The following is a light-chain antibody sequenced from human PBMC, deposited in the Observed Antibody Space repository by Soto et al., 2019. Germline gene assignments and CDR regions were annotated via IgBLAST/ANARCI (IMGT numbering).Light chain of an antibody. CDR1: RSVGFH. Sequence: DIQMTQSPSSLSASIGDRVTITFRASRSVGFHLTWYQQIPGKAPRLVIYGASNLQRGVPSRFSGAGSGTDFTLTITSLEVEDFATYYCQQTFAIPWTFGQGSKVEIK. CDR3: QQTFAIPWT. V-gene: IGKV1-39*01. CDR2: GAS. J-gene: IGKJ1*01.